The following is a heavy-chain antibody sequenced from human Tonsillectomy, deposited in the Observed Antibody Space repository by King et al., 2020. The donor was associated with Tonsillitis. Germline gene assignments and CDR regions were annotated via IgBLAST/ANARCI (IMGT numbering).Heavy chain of an antibody. V-gene: IGHV3-30-3*01. CDR2: ISYDGSNK. Sequence: VQLVESGGGVVQPGRSLRLSCAASGFTFSSYAMHWVRQAPGKGLEWVAVISYDGSNKYFADSVKGRFTISRDNSKNTLYLQMNSLRAEDTAVYYCARDGWVDQTNYYYYGMDVCGPGTTVSVSS. D-gene: IGHD1-26*01. J-gene: IGHJ6*02. CDR1: GFTFSSYA. CDR3: ARDGWVDQTNYYYYGMDV.